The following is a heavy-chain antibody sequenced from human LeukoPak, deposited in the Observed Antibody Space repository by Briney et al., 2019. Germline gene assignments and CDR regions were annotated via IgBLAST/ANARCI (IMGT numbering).Heavy chain of an antibody. Sequence: GASVKVSCKASGYTFTSYGISWVRQAPGQGLEWMGWISAYNGNTNYAQKLQGRVTMTTDTSTSTAYMELRSLRSDDTAVYYCARDHCSSTSCYSPVIYFDYWGQGTLVTVSS. V-gene: IGHV1-18*01. J-gene: IGHJ4*02. CDR1: GYTFTSYG. CDR2: ISAYNGNT. CDR3: ARDHCSSTSCYSPVIYFDY. D-gene: IGHD2-2*01.